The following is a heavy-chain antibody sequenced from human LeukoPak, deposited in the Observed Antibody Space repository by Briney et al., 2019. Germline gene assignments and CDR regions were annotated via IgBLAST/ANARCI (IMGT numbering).Heavy chain of an antibody. V-gene: IGHV4-59*12. CDR1: GGSISSYY. D-gene: IGHD3-22*01. CDR2: IYYSGST. CDR3: ARGEHEGSGYWGYYFDQ. Sequence: SETLSLTCTVSGGSISSYYWSWIRQPPGKGLEWIGYIYYSGSTDYNPSLKSRVTISLDTSKNQFSLKLSSVTAADTAVYYCARGEHEGSGYWGYYFDQWGQGTLVTVSS. J-gene: IGHJ4*02.